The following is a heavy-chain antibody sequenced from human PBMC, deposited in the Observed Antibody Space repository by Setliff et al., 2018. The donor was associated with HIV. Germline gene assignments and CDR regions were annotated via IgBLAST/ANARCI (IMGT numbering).Heavy chain of an antibody. CDR2: IIPMSGTA. D-gene: IGHD6-6*01. V-gene: IGHV1-69*13. CDR3: ASSSERGDFDY. Sequence: AASVKVSCKASGGAFSSYGFNWVRQAPGQGLEWMGGIIPMSGTAKYAKKFQGRVTITADESTSTAYMELSSLRSEDTAVYYCASSSERGDFDYWGQGTLVTVSS. CDR1: GGAFSSYG. J-gene: IGHJ4*02.